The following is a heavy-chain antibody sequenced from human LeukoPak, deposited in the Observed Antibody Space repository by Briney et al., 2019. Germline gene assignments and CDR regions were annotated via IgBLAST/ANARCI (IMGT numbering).Heavy chain of an antibody. Sequence: ASVKVSCKASGYTFTSYDINWVRQATGQGLEWMGWMNPNSGNTGYAQKFQGRVTMTRNTSISTAYMELSSLRSEDTAVYYCARGSFDYYGSGSWLSVRFDPWGQGTLVTVSS. V-gene: IGHV1-8*01. CDR1: GYTFTSYD. D-gene: IGHD3-10*01. CDR2: MNPNSGNT. J-gene: IGHJ5*02. CDR3: ARGSFDYYGSGSWLSVRFDP.